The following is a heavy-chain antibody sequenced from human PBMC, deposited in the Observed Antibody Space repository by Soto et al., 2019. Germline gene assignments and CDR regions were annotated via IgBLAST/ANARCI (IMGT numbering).Heavy chain of an antibody. CDR2: IYRGAET. CDR3: ARGKEDYGESGSFDY. V-gene: IGHV3-53*02. Sequence: EVQLVETGGGLIQPGGSLRLSCAASGFTVSSNFMSWVGQAPGKGLEWVSVIYRGAETYYADSVKGRFTISRDNSKNTLYLQMNSLRAEDTAVFYCARGKEDYGESGSFDYWGEGTLVTVSS. D-gene: IGHD4-17*01. CDR1: GFTVSSNF. J-gene: IGHJ4*02.